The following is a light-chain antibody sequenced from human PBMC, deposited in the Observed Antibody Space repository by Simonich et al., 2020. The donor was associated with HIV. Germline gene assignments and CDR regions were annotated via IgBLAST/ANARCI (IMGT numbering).Light chain of an antibody. CDR1: QSVSRY. V-gene: IGKV3-11*01. Sequence: EVVLTQSPATLSLSPGERATLSCRAIQSVSRYLAWYQQKPGQAPRLLIYDASNGATGIPARFSGSGSGTDFTLTISSLEPEDFAVYYCQQRSNWPLTFGGGTKVEI. J-gene: IGKJ4*01. CDR3: QQRSNWPLT. CDR2: DAS.